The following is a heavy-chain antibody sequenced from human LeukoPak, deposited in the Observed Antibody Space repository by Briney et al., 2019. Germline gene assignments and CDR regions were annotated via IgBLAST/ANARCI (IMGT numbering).Heavy chain of an antibody. CDR3: AGERGEEYSSGWYKTNFFYN. J-gene: IGHJ4*02. CDR2: ISWNSGSI. CDR1: GFTFDDYA. D-gene: IGHD6-19*01. Sequence: GGSLRLSCAASGFTFDDYAMHWVRQAPGKGLEWVSGISWNSGSIGYADSVKGRFTISRDNAKNTLYMQMNSLRAEDTAVYYCAGERGEEYSSGWYKTNFFYNWGQGIRVTVSS. V-gene: IGHV3-9*01.